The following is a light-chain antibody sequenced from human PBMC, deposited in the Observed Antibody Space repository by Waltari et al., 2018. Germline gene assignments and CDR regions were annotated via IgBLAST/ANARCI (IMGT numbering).Light chain of an antibody. J-gene: IGLJ2*01. V-gene: IGLV2-14*03. CDR1: NNDIASYNY. CDR2: NVA. CDR3: SSYTTTSTPI. Sequence: QSALTQPVSVSGSPGQSITLSCIGTNNDIASYNYVSWYQQNPGKAPKLIIYNVAKRPSGVSDRFSGSKVGDTALWTIAGLQPEDAAYYYCSSYTTTSTPIFGGGTKLTLL.